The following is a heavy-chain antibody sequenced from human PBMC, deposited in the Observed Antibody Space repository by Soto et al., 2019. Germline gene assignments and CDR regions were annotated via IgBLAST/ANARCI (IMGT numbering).Heavy chain of an antibody. V-gene: IGHV1-69*01. CDR2: IIPLFGTT. J-gene: IGHJ6*02. CDR3: AAELGFGKLAVV. Sequence: QVQVVQSGVEVRRPGSSVKVSCKASGDTFKNGVISWVRQAPGQGLEWMGGIIPLFGTTDFAQRFQGRLTITTDESTTTAYMELSRRRSEDTATYYCAAELGFGKLAVVWGQGTTVIASS. D-gene: IGHD7-27*01. CDR1: GDTFKNGV.